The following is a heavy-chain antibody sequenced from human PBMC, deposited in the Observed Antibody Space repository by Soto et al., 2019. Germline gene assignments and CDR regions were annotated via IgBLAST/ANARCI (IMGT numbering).Heavy chain of an antibody. CDR2: IIPIFGTA. CDR3: ARSPGYSNYVGVGYFDY. V-gene: IGHV1-69*01. J-gene: IGHJ4*02. CDR1: GVTFSSYA. Sequence: QVQLVQSGAEVKKPGSSVKVSCKASGVTFSSYAISWVRQAPGQGLEWMGGIIPIFGTANYAQKFQGRVTITADESTSTAYMELSRLRSEDTAVYYCARSPGYSNYVGVGYFDYWGQGTLVTVSS. D-gene: IGHD4-4*01.